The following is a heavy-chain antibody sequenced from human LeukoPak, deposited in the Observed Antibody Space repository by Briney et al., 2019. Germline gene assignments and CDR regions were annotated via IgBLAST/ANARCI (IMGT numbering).Heavy chain of an antibody. CDR2: IKEDGSEK. V-gene: IGHV3-7*01. D-gene: IGHD2-2*01. J-gene: IGHJ4*02. Sequence: GGSLRLSCVASGFTLSNYWMNWVRQAPGKGLEWVANIKEDGSEKYYLDSVKGRFTISRDNAKNSLYLQMSSLRDEDTAVYYCARGRRDTQYQVFDYWGQGTRSPSPQ. CDR3: ARGRRDTQYQVFDY. CDR1: GFTLSNYW.